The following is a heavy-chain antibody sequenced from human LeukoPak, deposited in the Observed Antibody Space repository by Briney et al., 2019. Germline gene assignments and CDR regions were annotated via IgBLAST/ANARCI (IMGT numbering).Heavy chain of an antibody. CDR1: GFPFSSNY. V-gene: IGHV3-53*01. CDR2: IYSGGST. D-gene: IGHD6-13*01. J-gene: IGHJ4*02. Sequence: PGGSLSLSCAASGFPFSSNYMSWVRQAPGKGLEGVSVIYSGGSTYYADSVKGRFTISRDNSKNTLYLQMNSLRAEDTAVYYCARGFSSSWYSDSWGQGALVTVSS. CDR3: ARGFSSSWYSDS.